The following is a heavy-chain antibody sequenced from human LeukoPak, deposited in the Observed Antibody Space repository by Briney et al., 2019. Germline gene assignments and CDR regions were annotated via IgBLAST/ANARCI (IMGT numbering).Heavy chain of an antibody. CDR3: ASVRRGFGESSKYYAYYYMGV. D-gene: IGHD3-10*01. CDR1: GGSISSSSYY. Sequence: SETLSLTCTVSGGSISSSSYYWGWIRQPPGKGLEWIGSIYYSGSTYYNPSLKSRVTISLDTSKNQFSLKLSSVTAADTAVYYCASVRRGFGESSKYYAYYYMGVWGKGTTVTISS. J-gene: IGHJ6*03. CDR2: IYYSGST. V-gene: IGHV4-39*01.